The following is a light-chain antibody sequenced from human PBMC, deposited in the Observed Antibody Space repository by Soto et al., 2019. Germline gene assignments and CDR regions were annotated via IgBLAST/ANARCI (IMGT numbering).Light chain of an antibody. J-gene: IGKJ4*01. CDR1: QSVLYSSNNKNY. CDR3: QQYYSTPPT. CDR2: WAS. V-gene: IGKV4-1*01. Sequence: DIVMTQSPDSLAVSLGERATINCKSSQSVLYSSNNKNYLAWYQQKPGQPPKLLIYWASTRESGVPDRFSGSGSGTDFPLTISSLHAEDVAVYYCQQYYSTPPTFGGGTKVEIK.